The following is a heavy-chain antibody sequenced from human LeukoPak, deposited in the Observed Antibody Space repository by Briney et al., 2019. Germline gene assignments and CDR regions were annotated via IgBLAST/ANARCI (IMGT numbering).Heavy chain of an antibody. CDR1: GFTFSSYA. CDR2: ISYDGTNK. Sequence: GGSLRLSCAASGFTFSSYAMHWVRQAPGKGLEWVAVISYDGTNKYYADSVKGRFTISRDNSKNTLFLQMNSLRAEDTAVYYCARSNYYDSRSWGFDIWGQGTMVTVSS. CDR3: ARSNYYDSRSWGFDI. D-gene: IGHD3-22*01. V-gene: IGHV3-30*04. J-gene: IGHJ3*02.